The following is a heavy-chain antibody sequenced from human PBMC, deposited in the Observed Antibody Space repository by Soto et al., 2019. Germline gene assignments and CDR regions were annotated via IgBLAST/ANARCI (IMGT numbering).Heavy chain of an antibody. V-gene: IGHV6-1*01. Sequence: KQSQTLSLTCAISGDSVSSNSAAWNWIRQSPSRGLEWLGRTYYRSKWYNDYAVSVKSRITINPDTSKNQFSLQLNSVTPEDTAVYYCARETRPGIVVPAANWFDPWGQGTLVTVSS. D-gene: IGHD2-2*01. CDR3: ARETRPGIVVPAANWFDP. CDR1: GDSVSSNSAA. J-gene: IGHJ5*02. CDR2: TYYRSKWYN.